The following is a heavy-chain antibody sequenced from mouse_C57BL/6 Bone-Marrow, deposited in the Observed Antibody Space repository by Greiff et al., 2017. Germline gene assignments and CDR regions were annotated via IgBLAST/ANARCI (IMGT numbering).Heavy chain of an antibody. J-gene: IGHJ1*03. V-gene: IGHV1-19*01. D-gene: IGHD1-1*01. CDR3: AAITTDWYCDV. Sequence: EVQLQQSGPVLVKPGASVKMSCKASGYTFTDYYMNWVKQSPGKSLEWIGVINPYNGGTSYNQQFKGKATLTVDKSSSTAYMELNSLTSEDSAVYDSAAITTDWYCDVWGRGTTVTVSA. CDR2: INPYNGGT. CDR1: GYTFTDYY.